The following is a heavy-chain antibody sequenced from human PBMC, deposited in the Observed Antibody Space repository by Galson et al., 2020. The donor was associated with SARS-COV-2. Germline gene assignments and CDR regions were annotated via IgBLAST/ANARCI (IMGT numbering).Heavy chain of an antibody. D-gene: IGHD6-19*01. V-gene: IGHV3-53*01. J-gene: IGHJ4*02. CDR3: AMDSSGWYAVGDY. CDR2: MYSGGTT. Sequence: GGSLRLSCAASGFTVSNNYMNWVRQAPGKGLEWVSIMYSGGTTYYADSVKGRFTISKDNSKNTLFLQMNSLRPEDTAVYYCAMDSSGWYAVGDYWGQGTLVTVSS. CDR1: GFTVSNNY.